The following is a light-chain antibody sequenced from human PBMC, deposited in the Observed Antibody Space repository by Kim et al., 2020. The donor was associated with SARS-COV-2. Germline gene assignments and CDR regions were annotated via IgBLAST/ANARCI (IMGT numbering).Light chain of an antibody. CDR1: QSISSY. J-gene: IGKJ1*01. Sequence: ASVGDRVTITCRASQSISSYLNWYQQKPGKAPKLLIYAASSLQSGVPSRFSGSGSGTDFTLTISSLQPEDFATYYCQQSYSTPRTFGQGTKVEIK. V-gene: IGKV1-39*01. CDR3: QQSYSTPRT. CDR2: AAS.